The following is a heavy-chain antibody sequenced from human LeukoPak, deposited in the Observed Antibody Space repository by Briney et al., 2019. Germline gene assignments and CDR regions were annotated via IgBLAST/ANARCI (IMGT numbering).Heavy chain of an antibody. CDR1: GYTFTSYD. Sequence: ASVKVSCKASGYTFTSYDINWVRQATGQGLEWMGWMNPNSGNTGYAQKLQGRVTITRNTSISTAYMELSSLRSEDTAVYYCARGHRYGYVYYYYYYMDVWGKGTTVTVSS. D-gene: IGHD5-18*01. V-gene: IGHV1-8*03. J-gene: IGHJ6*03. CDR2: MNPNSGNT. CDR3: ARGHRYGYVYYYYYYMDV.